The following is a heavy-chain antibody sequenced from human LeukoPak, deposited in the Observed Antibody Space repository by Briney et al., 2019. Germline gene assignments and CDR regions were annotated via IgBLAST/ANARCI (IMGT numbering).Heavy chain of an antibody. V-gene: IGHV3-7*01. CDR1: GFTFSSYW. J-gene: IGHJ6*02. CDR3: ARDMAGGYYGMDV. D-gene: IGHD3-10*01. CDR2: IKQDGSEK. Sequence: GGSLRLSCAASGFTFSSYWMGWVRQAPGKGLEWVANIKQDGSEKYYVDSVKGGFTISRDNAKNSLYLQMNSLRAEDTAVYYCARDMAGGYYGMDVWGQGTTVTVSS.